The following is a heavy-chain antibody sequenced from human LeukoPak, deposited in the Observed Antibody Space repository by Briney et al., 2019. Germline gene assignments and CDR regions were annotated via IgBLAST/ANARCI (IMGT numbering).Heavy chain of an antibody. CDR2: IKQDGSEK. V-gene: IGHV3-7*01. D-gene: IGHD2-8*01. Sequence: GGSLRLSCAASGFTFSSYWMSWVRQAPGKGLEWVANIKQDGSEKYYVDSVEGRFTISRDNAKNSLYLQMNSLRAEDTAVYYCASDLYCTNGVCFHPWGQGTLVTVSS. CDR3: ASDLYCTNGVCFHP. CDR1: GFTFSSYW. J-gene: IGHJ5*02.